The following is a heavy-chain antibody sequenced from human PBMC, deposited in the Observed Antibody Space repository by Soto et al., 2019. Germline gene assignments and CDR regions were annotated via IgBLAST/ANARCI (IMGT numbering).Heavy chain of an antibody. V-gene: IGHV4-59*01. CDR2: IYYTGST. J-gene: IGHJ3*02. CDR1: GGSITSYY. Sequence: SETLCLTCTVSGGSITSYYWSWIRQPPGKGLEWIGYIYYTGSTNYNPSLKSRVTISEDTSKNQFSLKLSSVTAADTAVYYCARGYNYGYSTFDIWGQGTMVTVSS. CDR3: ARGYNYGYSTFDI. D-gene: IGHD5-18*01.